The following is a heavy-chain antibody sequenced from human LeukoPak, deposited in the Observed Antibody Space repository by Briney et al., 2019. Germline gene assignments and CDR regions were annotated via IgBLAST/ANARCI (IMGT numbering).Heavy chain of an antibody. D-gene: IGHD3-3*01. CDR1: GYTFTGYY. CDR3: PRGEVIAITIFGVVLDD. J-gene: IGHJ4*01. Sequence: GASVTVSCKASGYTFTGYYMHWVRQAPGQGLEWMGWINPNSGGTNYAQKFQGRVTMTPDTSTSTASMELSRLRSDDTAVYYCPRGEVIAITIFGVVLDDWGQGTLVTASS. V-gene: IGHV1-2*02. CDR2: INPNSGGT.